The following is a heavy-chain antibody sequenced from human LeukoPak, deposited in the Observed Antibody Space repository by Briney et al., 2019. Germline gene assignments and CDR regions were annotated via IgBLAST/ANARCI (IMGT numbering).Heavy chain of an antibody. CDR1: GFTFSDYY. CDR2: ISSSGSTI. D-gene: IGHD3-3*01. J-gene: IGHJ5*02. Sequence: NPGRSLRLSCSAAGFTFSDYYMSWIRQAPGKGLEWVSYISSSGSTIYYADSVKGRFTISRDNAKNSLYLQMNSLRAEDTAVYYCARDRDYDFWSGYSNRIGWFDPWGQGTLVTVSS. CDR3: ARDRDYDFWSGYSNRIGWFDP. V-gene: IGHV3-11*04.